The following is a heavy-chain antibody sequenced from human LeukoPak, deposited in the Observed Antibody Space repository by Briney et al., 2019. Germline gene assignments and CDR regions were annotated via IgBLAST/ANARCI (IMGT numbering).Heavy chain of an antibody. D-gene: IGHD3-10*01. J-gene: IGHJ3*02. CDR1: GFTFSSYE. CDR3: ARGGPTYYYGSGSSNDAFDI. Sequence: GGSLRLSCAASGFTFSSYEMNWVRQAPGKGLEWVSSISSSSSYIYYADSVKGRFTISRDNAKNSLYLQMNSLRAEDTAVYYCARGGPTYYYGSGSSNDAFDIWGQGTMVTVSS. CDR2: ISSSSSYI. V-gene: IGHV3-21*01.